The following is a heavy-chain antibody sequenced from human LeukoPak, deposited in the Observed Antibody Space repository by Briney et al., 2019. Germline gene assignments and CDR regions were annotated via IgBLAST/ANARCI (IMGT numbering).Heavy chain of an antibody. CDR2: TYYRSKWYN. D-gene: IGHD4-23*01. V-gene: IGHV6-1*01. Sequence: SQALSLTCVISGDSVSSNSAAWNWIRQSPSRGLEWLGRTYYRSKWYNDYAVSVKSRITINPDTSKNQFSLQLNSVTPEDTAVDYCARVATRAYYFDYWGQGTLVTVSS. J-gene: IGHJ4*02. CDR1: GDSVSSNSAA. CDR3: ARVATRAYYFDY.